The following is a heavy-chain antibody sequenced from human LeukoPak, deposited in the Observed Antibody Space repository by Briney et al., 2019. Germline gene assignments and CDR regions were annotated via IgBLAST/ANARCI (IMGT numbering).Heavy chain of an antibody. D-gene: IGHD1-14*01. CDR2: IHNSGRT. CDR1: GGSVSSYY. Sequence: SETLSLTCSVSGGSVSSYYWSWIRQSPGKGLEWIGYIHNSGRTNYNPSLKSRVTGFVDTSKNQVSLRLSSVTAADTAVYYCARRGTISSESYFDYWGQGALVTVSS. CDR3: ARRGTISSESYFDY. V-gene: IGHV4-4*08. J-gene: IGHJ4*02.